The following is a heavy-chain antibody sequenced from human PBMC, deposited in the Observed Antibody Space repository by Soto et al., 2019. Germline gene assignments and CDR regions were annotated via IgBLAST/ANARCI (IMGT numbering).Heavy chain of an antibody. Sequence: ASVKVSCKASGYTFTDSYIHWVRQAPGQGLEWMGWINPNSGGTNYAQRFQDRVTMTRDTSISTVYMDLRRLRSDDTAAYYCARAVSSLLYFFDYWGQGTLVTVSS. V-gene: IGHV1-2*02. CDR2: INPNSGGT. J-gene: IGHJ4*02. CDR3: ARAVSSLLYFFDY. CDR1: GYTFTDSY.